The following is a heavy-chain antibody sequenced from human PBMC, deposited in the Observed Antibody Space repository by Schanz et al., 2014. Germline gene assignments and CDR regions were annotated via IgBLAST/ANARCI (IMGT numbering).Heavy chain of an antibody. D-gene: IGHD1-1*01. CDR3: AKAFRTTKYYGMDV. CDR1: GFTFYNYA. V-gene: IGHV3-23*04. J-gene: IGHJ6*02. CDR2: ISSTGGST. Sequence: EARLVESGGGLVEPGGSLRLSCSGSGFTFYNYAMTWVRQAPGKGLEWVSAISSTGGSTYYADSVKGRFTISRDNSKNTLSLLVNSLRGEDTATYYCAKAFRTTKYYGMDVWGQGTTVTVS.